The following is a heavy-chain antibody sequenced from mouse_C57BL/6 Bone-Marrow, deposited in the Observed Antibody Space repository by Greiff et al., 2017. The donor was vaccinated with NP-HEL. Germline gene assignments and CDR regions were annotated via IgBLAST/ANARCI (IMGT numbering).Heavy chain of an antibody. Sequence: EVQLQQSGPELVKPGASVKISCKASGYTFTDYYMNWVKQSHGKSLEWIGDINPNNGGTSYNQKFKGKATLTVDKSSSTAYMELRSLTSEDSAVYYCARWGIYGNYEGDYAMDYWGQGTSVTVSS. V-gene: IGHV1-26*01. D-gene: IGHD2-1*01. CDR3: ARWGIYGNYEGDYAMDY. J-gene: IGHJ4*01. CDR1: GYTFTDYY. CDR2: INPNNGGT.